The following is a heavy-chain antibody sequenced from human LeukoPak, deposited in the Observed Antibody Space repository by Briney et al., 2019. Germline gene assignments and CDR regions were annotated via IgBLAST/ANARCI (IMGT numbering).Heavy chain of an antibody. CDR2: IYYTGTT. J-gene: IGHJ4*02. Sequence: SETLFLTCTVSGGSISSSYWSWIRQPPGKGLEWIGYIYYTGTTNYNPSLKSRVTISVDTSKNQFSLKLSSVTAADTAVYYCASRSIAAAGSDYWGQGTLVTVSS. V-gene: IGHV4-59*01. CDR3: ASRSIAAAGSDY. CDR1: GGSISSSY. D-gene: IGHD6-13*01.